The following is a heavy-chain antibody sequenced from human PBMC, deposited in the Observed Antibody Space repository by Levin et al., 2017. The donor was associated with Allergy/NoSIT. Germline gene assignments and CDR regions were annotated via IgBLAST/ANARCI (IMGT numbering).Heavy chain of an antibody. CDR3: ARSTWGYAFDI. V-gene: IGHV4-59*01. Sequence: SCTVSGGSISGYYWTWIRQPPGKGLEWIGYVYYTGSTNYTPSLKSRVSISLDTSKNQFSLNLSSVTTADTAIYYCARSTWGYAFDIWDQGTMVTVSS. J-gene: IGHJ3*02. D-gene: IGHD5/OR15-5a*01. CDR1: GGSISGYY. CDR2: VYYTGST.